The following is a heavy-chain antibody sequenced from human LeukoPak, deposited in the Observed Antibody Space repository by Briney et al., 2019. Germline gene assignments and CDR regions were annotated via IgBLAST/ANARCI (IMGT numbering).Heavy chain of an antibody. Sequence: TVKVSCKASGGTFSSYAISWVRQAPGQGLEWMGGIIPIFGTANYAQKFQGRVTITTDESTSTAYMELSSLRSEDTAVYYCARGGHYDFWGLVDVWGKGTTVTVSS. CDR3: ARGGHYDFWGLVDV. V-gene: IGHV1-69*05. CDR1: GGTFSSYA. CDR2: IIPIFGTA. D-gene: IGHD3-3*01. J-gene: IGHJ6*04.